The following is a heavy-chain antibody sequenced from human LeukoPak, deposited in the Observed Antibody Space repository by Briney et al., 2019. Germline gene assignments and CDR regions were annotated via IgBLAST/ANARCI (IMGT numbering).Heavy chain of an antibody. CDR3: ARDGRIVGRNWFDP. V-gene: IGHV4-59*01. CDR1: GGSISSYY. D-gene: IGHD3-22*01. J-gene: IGHJ5*02. Sequence: SETLSLTCTVSGGSISSYYWSWIRQPPGKGLDWIGYIYYSGSTNYNPSLKSRVTISVDTSKNQFSLKLSSVTAADTAVYYCARDGRIVGRNWFDPWGQGTLVTVSS. CDR2: IYYSGST.